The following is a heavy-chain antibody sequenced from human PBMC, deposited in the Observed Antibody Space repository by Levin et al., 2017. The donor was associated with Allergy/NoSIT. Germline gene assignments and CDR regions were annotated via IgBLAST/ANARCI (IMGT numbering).Heavy chain of an antibody. CDR2: IFYSGTT. V-gene: IGHV4-59*01. D-gene: IGHD5-24*01. Sequence: SETLSLTCTVSGGSTSSYYWSWIRQPPGKGLEWIGYIFYSGTTNYNPSLKSRVTISVDTSKNQFSLKLSSVTAADTAVYYCARSSRDGYAYFDCWGQGTLVTVSS. CDR1: GGSTSSYY. J-gene: IGHJ4*02. CDR3: ARSSRDGYAYFDC.